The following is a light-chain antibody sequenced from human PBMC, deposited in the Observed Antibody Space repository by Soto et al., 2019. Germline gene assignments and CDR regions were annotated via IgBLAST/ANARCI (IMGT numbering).Light chain of an antibody. CDR1: QNITSD. Sequence: ETVMTQSPATLSVSPGERATLSCRASQNITSDLVWYQQKPGQPPSLLIFDTSTRATGVPARFSGSGFRTEFTLTIDSLQSDDFAVYYCQQYSNWPRGSFGQGTKVEMK. J-gene: IGKJ1*01. CDR2: DTS. CDR3: QQYSNWPRGS. V-gene: IGKV3-15*01.